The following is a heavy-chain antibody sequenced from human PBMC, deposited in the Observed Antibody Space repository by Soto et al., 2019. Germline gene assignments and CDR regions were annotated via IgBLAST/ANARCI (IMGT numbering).Heavy chain of an antibody. V-gene: IGHV3-15*07. Sequence: EVQLVESGGGLVKPGGSLRLSCAASGFGFSKSWMNWVRQAPGKGLEWVGRIKSKADGGTTDYAAPVRGRFTISRDDPKSTPFLQMNSRQTDGIGVYYCTTDRLVPSRKYHWGQGTLGTVSS. CDR2: IKSKADGGTT. D-gene: IGHD6-19*01. CDR3: TTDRLVPSRKYH. CDR1: GFGFSKSW. J-gene: IGHJ5*02.